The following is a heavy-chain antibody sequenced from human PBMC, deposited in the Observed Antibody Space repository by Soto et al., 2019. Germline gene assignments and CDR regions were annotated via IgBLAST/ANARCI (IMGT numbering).Heavy chain of an antibody. D-gene: IGHD5-18*01. CDR3: ARDTSSGYRYGYGTGFWFEP. J-gene: IGHJ5*02. Sequence: QVQLVQSGAAVKKPGSSVKVSCKASRGTFSSYAISWVRQAPGQGLEWMGGIIPIFGTANYAQKFQGRVTITADESTSTAYRELSSLRSEDTAVYYCARDTSSGYRYGYGTGFWFEPWGQGTLVTVSS. CDR2: IIPIFGTA. V-gene: IGHV1-69*01. CDR1: RGTFSSYA.